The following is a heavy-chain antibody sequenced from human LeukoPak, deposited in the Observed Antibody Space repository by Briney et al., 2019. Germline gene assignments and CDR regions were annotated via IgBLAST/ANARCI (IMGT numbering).Heavy chain of an antibody. V-gene: IGHV3-11*01. D-gene: IGHD3-22*01. Sequence: TGGSLRLSCAASGFTFSDYYMSWIRQAPGKGLEWVSYISSSGSTIYYADSVKGRFTISRDNAKNSLYLQMNSLRAEDTAVYYCARDMGYYYDSSGYHDAFDIWGQGTMVTVSS. CDR1: GFTFSDYY. J-gene: IGHJ3*02. CDR2: ISSSGSTI. CDR3: ARDMGYYYDSSGYHDAFDI.